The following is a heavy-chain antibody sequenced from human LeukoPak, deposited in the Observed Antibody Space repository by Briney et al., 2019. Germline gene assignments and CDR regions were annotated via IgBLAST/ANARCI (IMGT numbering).Heavy chain of an antibody. CDR2: IWYDGSNT. CDR1: GFTFSSYG. J-gene: IGHJ4*02. CDR3: ARGYYDSSGEFDY. V-gene: IGHV3-33*01. Sequence: GRSLRLSCAASGFTFSSYGMHWVRQAPGKGLEWVAMIWYDGSNTYYADSVKGRFTISRDNSKNTLFLQMDSLRAEDTAVYYCARGYYDSSGEFDYWGQGTLVTVSS. D-gene: IGHD3-22*01.